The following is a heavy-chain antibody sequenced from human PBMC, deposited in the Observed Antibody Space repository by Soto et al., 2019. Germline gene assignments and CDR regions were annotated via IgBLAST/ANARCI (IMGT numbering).Heavy chain of an antibody. Sequence: PSETLSLTCAVYGGSFSGYYWSWIRQPPGKGLEWIGEINHSGSTNYNPSLKSRVTISVVTSKNQFSLKLSSVTAADTAVYYCALWLRSFDYWSQGTLVTVSS. J-gene: IGHJ4*02. CDR2: INHSGST. CDR1: GGSFSGYY. V-gene: IGHV4-34*01. CDR3: ALWLRSFDY. D-gene: IGHD5-12*01.